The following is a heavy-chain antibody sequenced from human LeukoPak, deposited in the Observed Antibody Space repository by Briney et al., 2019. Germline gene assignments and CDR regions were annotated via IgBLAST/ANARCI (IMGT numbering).Heavy chain of an antibody. CDR2: IYYSGST. D-gene: IGHD6-13*01. Sequence: SETLSLTCTVSGGSISSSSYYWGWIRQPPGKGLEWIGSIYYSGSTYYNPSLKSRVTISVDTSKNQFSLELSSVTAADTAVYYCARDLKAGIAAAGTSRFFDYWGQGTLVTVSS. CDR1: GGSISSSSYY. V-gene: IGHV4-39*07. CDR3: ARDLKAGIAAAGTSRFFDY. J-gene: IGHJ4*02.